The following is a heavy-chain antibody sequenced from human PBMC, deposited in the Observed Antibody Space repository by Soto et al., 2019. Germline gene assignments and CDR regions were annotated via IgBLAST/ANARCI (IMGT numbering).Heavy chain of an antibody. CDR2: ISSGGST. CDR3: ARDTLGGAYNFWH. CDR1: GFTVSSYY. J-gene: IGHJ4*02. D-gene: IGHD3-3*01. V-gene: IGHV3-66*01. Sequence: EVQLVESGGGLVQPGGSLRLSCAASGFTVSSYYMTWVRQAPGQGLECVSVISSGGSTYYADSVKGRFTISRDNSKNTLYLQMNRLRADDTAVYYCARDTLGGAYNFWHGGQGTLVTVSS.